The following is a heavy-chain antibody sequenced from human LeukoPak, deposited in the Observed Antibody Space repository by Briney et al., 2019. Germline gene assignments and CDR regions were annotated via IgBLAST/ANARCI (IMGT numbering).Heavy chain of an antibody. Sequence: SETLSLTCAVSGGSISSSNWWSWVRQPPGKGLEWIGEIYHSGSTNYNPSLKSRVTISVDNSISTAYLQWSSLKASDTAMYYCASVMDTYYYDSSGYSNAFDIWGQGTMVTVSS. CDR1: GGSISSSNW. V-gene: IGHV4-4*02. D-gene: IGHD3-22*01. J-gene: IGHJ3*02. CDR3: ASVMDTYYYDSSGYSNAFDI. CDR2: IYHSGST.